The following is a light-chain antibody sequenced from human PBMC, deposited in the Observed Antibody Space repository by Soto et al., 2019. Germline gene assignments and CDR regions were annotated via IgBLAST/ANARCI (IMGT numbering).Light chain of an antibody. Sequence: DIQMTQSPSTLSASVGDRVTITCRASQSISSWLAWYQQKPGKAPKLLIYKASTLESGVPSNFSGSGSGTEFILTISSLQPDDFAAYYCQQYYTYPWTFGQGTKVDI. V-gene: IGKV1-5*03. J-gene: IGKJ1*01. CDR1: QSISSW. CDR2: KAS. CDR3: QQYYTYPWT.